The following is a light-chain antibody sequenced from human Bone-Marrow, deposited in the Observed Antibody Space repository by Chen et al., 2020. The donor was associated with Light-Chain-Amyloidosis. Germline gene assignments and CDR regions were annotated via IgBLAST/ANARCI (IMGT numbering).Light chain of an antibody. CDR2: DDS. CDR1: NIGSTS. V-gene: IGLV3-21*02. Sequence: SYVLTQPSSVSVAPGQTATIACGGNNIGSTSVHWYQQTPGQAPLLVVYDDSERPSGIPERLSGSDSGNTATLTSSRVEAGDEADYYCQVWDRGSDRPVFGGGTKLTVL. J-gene: IGLJ3*02. CDR3: QVWDRGSDRPV.